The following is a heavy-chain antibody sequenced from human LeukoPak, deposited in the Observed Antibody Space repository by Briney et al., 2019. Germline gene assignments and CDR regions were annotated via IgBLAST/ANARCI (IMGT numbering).Heavy chain of an antibody. J-gene: IGHJ6*03. Sequence: GGSLRLSCAASGFTFSSYAMGWVRQAPGKGLEWVSGIGGSGGSTNYADSAKDRFTISRDNSKNTLYLQMNSLRAEDTAVYYCAKDLSATAPGGYYMDVWGKGTTVTVSS. CDR2: IGGSGGST. D-gene: IGHD5-12*01. V-gene: IGHV3-23*01. CDR1: GFTFSSYA. CDR3: AKDLSATAPGGYYMDV.